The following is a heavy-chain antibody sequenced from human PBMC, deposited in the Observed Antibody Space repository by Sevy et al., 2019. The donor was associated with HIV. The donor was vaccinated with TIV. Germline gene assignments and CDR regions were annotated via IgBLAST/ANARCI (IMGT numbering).Heavy chain of an antibody. D-gene: IGHD6-19*01. V-gene: IGHV3-9*01. CDR1: GFTFDDYA. J-gene: IGHJ4*02. Sequence: GGSLRLSCAASGFTFDDYAMHWVRQAPGKGLEWVSGISWHSANIGYADSVKGRFTISRDNAKNSLYLQMNSLRAEDTALYYCGKAENRPYSSGWYDYWGQGTLVTVSS. CDR3: GKAENRPYSSGWYDY. CDR2: ISWHSANI.